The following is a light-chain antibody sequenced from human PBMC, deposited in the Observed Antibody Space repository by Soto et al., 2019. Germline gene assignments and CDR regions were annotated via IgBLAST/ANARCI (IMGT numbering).Light chain of an antibody. CDR2: DVS. CDR1: NSDIGDYKF. V-gene: IGLV2-11*01. CDR3: CSYPGTHTWV. Sequence: QSVLTQPRSVSGSPGRSVAISRTGTNSDIGDYKFVSWYQQHPGKAPKVMIYDVSKRPSGVPDRFSGSKSGNTASLTISGLQAEDEADYYCCSYPGTHTWVFGGGTKVTVL. J-gene: IGLJ3*02.